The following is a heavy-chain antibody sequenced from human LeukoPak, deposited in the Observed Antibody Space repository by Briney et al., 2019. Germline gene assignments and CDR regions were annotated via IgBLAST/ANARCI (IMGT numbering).Heavy chain of an antibody. CDR2: IYPDDSDT. D-gene: IGHD3-10*01. J-gene: IGHJ3*02. CDR1: GYSFSTYW. Sequence: GESLKISCKGSGYSFSTYWIGWVRQMPGKGLEWMGIIYPDDSDTGYSPSFQGQVTISADKSISTAYLQWSSLKASDTAMYYCARDANRGVSDAFDIWGQGTMVTVSS. V-gene: IGHV5-51*01. CDR3: ARDANRGVSDAFDI.